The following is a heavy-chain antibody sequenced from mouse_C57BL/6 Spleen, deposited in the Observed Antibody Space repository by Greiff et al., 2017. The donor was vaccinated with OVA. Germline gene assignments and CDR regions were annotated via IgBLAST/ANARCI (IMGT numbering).Heavy chain of an antibody. Sequence: QVQLKQPGAELVRPGSSVKLSCKASGYTFTSYWMHWVKQRPIQGLEWIGNIDPSDSETHYNQKFKDKATLTVDKSSSTAYMQLSSLTSEDSAVYYCARGDGSPWFAYWGQGTLVTVSA. CDR1: GYTFTSYW. CDR3: ARGDGSPWFAY. D-gene: IGHD2-3*01. CDR2: IDPSDSET. J-gene: IGHJ3*01. V-gene: IGHV1-52*01.